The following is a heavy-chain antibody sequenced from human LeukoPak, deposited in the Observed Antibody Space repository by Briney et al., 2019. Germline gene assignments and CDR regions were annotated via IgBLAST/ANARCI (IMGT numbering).Heavy chain of an antibody. CDR1: GFTFSVHE. V-gene: IGHV3-48*03. CDR2: ISDSGRTI. Sequence: SGGSLRLSCVASGFTFSVHEMNWVRQAPGKGLEWLSYISDSGRTIYYADSVDGRFTISRDNAKNSLFLQMNSLRVEDTAVYFCARGSHYSDFWGQGTPVTVSS. J-gene: IGHJ4*02. CDR3: ARGSHYSDF. D-gene: IGHD6-6*01.